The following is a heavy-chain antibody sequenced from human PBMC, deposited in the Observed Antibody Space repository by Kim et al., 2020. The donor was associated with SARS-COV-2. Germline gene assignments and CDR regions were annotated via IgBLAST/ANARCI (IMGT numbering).Heavy chain of an antibody. J-gene: IGHJ2*01. CDR3: ARCLYDSGGYHVYWYFDL. D-gene: IGHD3-22*01. Sequence: SETLSLTCTVSGDSIRSDYWSWIRQPPGKGLEWIRYIYYSGSTRYNPSLKGRVTISVDTSKKQFSLKLSSVTAADTAVYYCARCLYDSGGYHVYWYFDLWGPGTLVTVSS. CDR1: GDSIRSDY. CDR2: IYYSGST. V-gene: IGHV4-59*01.